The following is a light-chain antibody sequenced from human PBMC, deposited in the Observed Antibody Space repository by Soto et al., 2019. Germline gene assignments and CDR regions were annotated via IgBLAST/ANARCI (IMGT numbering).Light chain of an antibody. CDR1: QSVSSN. V-gene: IGKV3-15*01. J-gene: IGKJ4*01. CDR3: QQYNNWPALT. Sequence: EIVMTQSPATLSVSPGERATLSCRASQSVSSNLAWYQQKPGQAPRLLIYGASIRATGIPARFSGSRSGTEFTLTISSLQSEDFAVYYCQQYNNWPALTFGGGTKVEIK. CDR2: GAS.